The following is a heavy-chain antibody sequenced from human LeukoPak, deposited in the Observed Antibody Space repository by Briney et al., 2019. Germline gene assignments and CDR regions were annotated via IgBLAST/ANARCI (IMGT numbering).Heavy chain of an antibody. D-gene: IGHD6-13*01. CDR3: ARHEYSSSWNYFDY. CDR2: IDTSGST. CDR1: GGSISSYY. J-gene: IGHJ4*02. V-gene: IGHV4-4*09. Sequence: PSETLSLTCTVSGGSISSYYWSWIRQPPGKGLEWIGYIDTSGSTNYNPSLKSRVTISVDTSKNQFSLKLSSVTAADTAVYYCARHEYSSSWNYFDYWGQGTLVTVSS.